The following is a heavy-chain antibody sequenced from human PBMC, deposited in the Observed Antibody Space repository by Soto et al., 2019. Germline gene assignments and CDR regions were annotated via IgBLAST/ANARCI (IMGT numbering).Heavy chain of an antibody. Sequence: FQGRVTITRDTSASTAYMELSSLRSEDTAVYYCARDASGTMIVVVTPGSFDYWGQGTLVTVSS. V-gene: IGHV1-3*01. J-gene: IGHJ4*02. D-gene: IGHD3-22*01. CDR3: ARDASGTMIVVVTPGSFDY.